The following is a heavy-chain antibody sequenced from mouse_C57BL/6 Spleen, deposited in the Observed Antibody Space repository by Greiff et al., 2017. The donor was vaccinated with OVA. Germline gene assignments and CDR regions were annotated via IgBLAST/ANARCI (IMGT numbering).Heavy chain of an antibody. CDR1: GYTFTDYE. J-gene: IGHJ2*01. CDR3: SRGLWREDY. CDR2: IDPETGGT. V-gene: IGHV1-15*01. Sequence: QVQLQQSGAELVRPGASVTLSCTASGYTFTDYEMHWVKQTPVHGLEWIGAIDPETGGTAYNQKFKGKAILTADKSSRTAYMELRSLTSEDSAVYYYSRGLWREDYWGQGTTLTVSS. D-gene: IGHD6-5*01.